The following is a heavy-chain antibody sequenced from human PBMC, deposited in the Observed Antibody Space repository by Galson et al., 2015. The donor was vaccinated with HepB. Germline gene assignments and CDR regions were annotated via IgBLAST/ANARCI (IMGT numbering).Heavy chain of an antibody. CDR2: INPNSGGT. V-gene: IGHV1-2*04. Sequence: SVKVSCKASGYTFTGYYMHWVRQAPGQGLEWMGWINPNSGGTNYAQKFQGWVTMTRDTSISTAYMELSRLRSDDTAVYYCARQKKAARRIPGLYYFDYWGQGTLVTVSS. CDR3: ARQKKAARRIPGLYYFDY. D-gene: IGHD6-6*01. J-gene: IGHJ4*02. CDR1: GYTFTGYY.